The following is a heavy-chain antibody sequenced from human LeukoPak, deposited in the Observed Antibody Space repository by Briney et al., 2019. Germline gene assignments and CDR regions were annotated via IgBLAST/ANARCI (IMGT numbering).Heavy chain of an antibody. CDR3: ARDYKYAFDN. CDR1: GFTFSDYY. D-gene: IGHD5-24*01. Sequence: GGSLRLSCAASGFTFSDYYMNWVRQAPGKGLEWISYIGIDSGNTNYADSVKGRFTISGDKAKNSLYLQMNSLRVEDTAVYYCARDYKYAFDNWGQGTLVTVSS. CDR2: IGIDSGNT. V-gene: IGHV3-11*06. J-gene: IGHJ4*02.